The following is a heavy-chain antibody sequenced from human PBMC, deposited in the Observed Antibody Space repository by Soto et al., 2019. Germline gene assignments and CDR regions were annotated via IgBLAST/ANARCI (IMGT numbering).Heavy chain of an antibody. Sequence: GGSLRLSCAASGCTFSSYAMSWVRQAPGKGLEWVSAISGSGGSTYYADSVKGRFTISRDNSKNTLYLQMNSLRAEDTAVYYCATKTDIVVVVADFEYWGQGTLVTVSS. CDR3: ATKTDIVVVVADFEY. J-gene: IGHJ4*02. V-gene: IGHV3-23*01. CDR1: GCTFSSYA. CDR2: ISGSGGST. D-gene: IGHD2-15*01.